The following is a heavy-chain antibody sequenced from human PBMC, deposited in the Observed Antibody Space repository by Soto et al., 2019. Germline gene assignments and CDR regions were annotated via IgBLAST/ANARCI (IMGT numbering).Heavy chain of an antibody. CDR3: ARDGSPNYYYDFWSGQGWFDP. J-gene: IGHJ5*02. CDR1: VFTFSSYW. V-gene: IGHV3-7*03. D-gene: IGHD3-3*01. Sequence: PVGSLRLSCASSVFTFSSYWMSCVRHSPGKWLEWVANIKQDGSEKYYVDSVKGRFTISRDNAKNSLYLQMNSLRAEDTAVYYCARDGSPNYYYDFWSGQGWFDPWGQGTLVTVS. CDR2: IKQDGSEK.